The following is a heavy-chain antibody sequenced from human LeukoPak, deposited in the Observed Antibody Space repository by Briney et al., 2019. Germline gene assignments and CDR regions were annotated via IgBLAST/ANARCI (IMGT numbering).Heavy chain of an antibody. V-gene: IGHV4-59*01. Sequence: PSETLSLTCTVSGGSISSYYWSWIRQPPGKGLEWIGCIYYSGSTNYNPSLKSRVTISVDTSKNQFSLKLNSVTAADTAVYYCARDPSSSSEPYYFDYWGQGTLVTVSS. J-gene: IGHJ4*02. D-gene: IGHD6-6*01. CDR1: GGSISSYY. CDR3: ARDPSSSSEPYYFDY. CDR2: IYYSGST.